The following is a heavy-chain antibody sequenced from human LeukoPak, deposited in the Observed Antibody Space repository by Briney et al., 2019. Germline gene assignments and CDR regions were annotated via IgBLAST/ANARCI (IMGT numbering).Heavy chain of an antibody. D-gene: IGHD3-10*01. V-gene: IGHV4-34*01. J-gene: IGHJ4*02. Sequence: SETLSLTCAVYGGSFSGYYWSWIRQPPGEGLEWIGEINHSGSTNYNPSLKSRVTISVDTSKNQFSLKLSSVTAADTAVYYCARGRIVTMVRGAYFDYWGQGTLVTVSS. CDR3: ARGRIVTMVRGAYFDY. CDR2: INHSGST. CDR1: GGSFSGYY.